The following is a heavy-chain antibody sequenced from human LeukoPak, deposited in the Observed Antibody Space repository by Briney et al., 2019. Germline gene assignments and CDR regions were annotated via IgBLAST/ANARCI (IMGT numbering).Heavy chain of an antibody. V-gene: IGHV4-59*08. CDR2: IYYSGST. CDR3: ARLAIYDSSGYYYDY. Sequence: SETLSLTCTVSGGSISSYYWSWIRQPPGKGLEWIGYIYYSGSTNYNPSLKSRVTISVDTSKNQFSLKLSSVTAADTAVYHCARLAIYDSSGYYYDYWGQGTLVTVSS. CDR1: GGSISSYY. D-gene: IGHD3-22*01. J-gene: IGHJ4*02.